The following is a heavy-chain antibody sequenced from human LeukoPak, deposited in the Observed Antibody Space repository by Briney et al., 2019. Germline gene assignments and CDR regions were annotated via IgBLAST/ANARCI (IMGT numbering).Heavy chain of an antibody. Sequence: GASVKVSCKASGGTFSSYSISWVRQAPGQGLEWMGGIIPIFGTANYAQKFQGRVTITADKSTSTAYMELSSLRSEDTAVYYCARSHPGSSSSRRPYYYYMDVWGKGTTVTVSS. CDR3: ARSHPGSSSSRRPYYYYMDV. V-gene: IGHV1-69*06. D-gene: IGHD6-6*01. J-gene: IGHJ6*03. CDR1: GGTFSSYS. CDR2: IIPIFGTA.